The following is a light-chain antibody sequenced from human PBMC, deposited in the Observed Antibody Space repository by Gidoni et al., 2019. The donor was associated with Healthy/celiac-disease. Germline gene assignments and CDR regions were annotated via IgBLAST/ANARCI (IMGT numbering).Light chain of an antibody. CDR3: QQLWA. V-gene: IGKV1-9*01. CDR1: QGISSY. CDR2: AAS. Sequence: DIQLTQSPSFLSASVGDRVTITCRASQGISSYLAWYQQKPGKAPKLLIYAASTLQSGVPSRFSGSGSGTEFTLTISSLQPEDFATYYCQQLWAFXQXTKVXIK. J-gene: IGKJ1*01.